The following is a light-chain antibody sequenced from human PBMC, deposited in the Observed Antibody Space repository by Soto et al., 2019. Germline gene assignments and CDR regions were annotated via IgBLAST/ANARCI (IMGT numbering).Light chain of an antibody. CDR3: TSYTGDDFTFV. CDR2: EVS. J-gene: IGLJ1*01. CDR1: SSDIGTYDY. V-gene: IGLV2-8*01. Sequence: QSALTQPPSASGSLGQSVTISCTGTSSDIGTYDYVSWYQQHPGRAPKLIIFEVSKRPLGVPDRFSGSKSGNTASLIVSGLQPDDEAEYHCTSYTGDDFTFVFGTGTK.